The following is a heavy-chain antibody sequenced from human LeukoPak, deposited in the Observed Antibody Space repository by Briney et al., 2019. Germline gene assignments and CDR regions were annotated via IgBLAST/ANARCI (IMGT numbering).Heavy chain of an antibody. J-gene: IGHJ3*02. CDR2: IYYSGST. CDR1: GGSISSYY. Sequence: SETLSLTCTVSGGSISSYYWSWIRQPPGKGLEWIGSIYYSGSTYYNPSLKSRVTISVDTSKNQFSLKLSSVTAADTAVYYCARDAFDDILTGYSSHFDIWGQGTMVTVSS. CDR3: ARDAFDDILTGYSSHFDI. D-gene: IGHD3-9*01. V-gene: IGHV4-39*07.